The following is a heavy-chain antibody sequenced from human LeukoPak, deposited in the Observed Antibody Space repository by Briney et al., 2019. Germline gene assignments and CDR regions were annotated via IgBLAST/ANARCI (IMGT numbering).Heavy chain of an antibody. J-gene: IGHJ5*02. D-gene: IGHD2-2*01. CDR1: GVSISSSSYY. Sequence: PSETLSLTCSGSGVSISSSSYYWGWIRQPPGKGLEWIGRIYYSGSTYYNPSLKSRVTISVDTSKNQFSLKLSSVTAADTAVYYCARQAVGYCSSTSCPADYSWFDPWGQGTLVTVSS. CDR3: ARQAVGYCSSTSCPADYSWFDP. V-gene: IGHV4-39*01. CDR2: IYYSGST.